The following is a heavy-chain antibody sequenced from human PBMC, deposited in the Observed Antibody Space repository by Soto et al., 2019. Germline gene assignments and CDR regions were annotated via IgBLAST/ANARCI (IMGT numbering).Heavy chain of an antibody. V-gene: IGHV3-30-3*01. J-gene: IGHJ6*02. CDR3: AREYRTRLYYYGMDV. CDR1: GFTFSSYA. D-gene: IGHD1-1*01. Sequence: PGGSLRLSCAASGFTFSSYAMHWVRQAPGKGLEWVAVISYDGSNKYYADSVKGRFTISRDNSKNTLYLQMNSLRAEDTAVYYCAREYRTRLYYYGMDVWGQGTTVTVSS. CDR2: ISYDGSNK.